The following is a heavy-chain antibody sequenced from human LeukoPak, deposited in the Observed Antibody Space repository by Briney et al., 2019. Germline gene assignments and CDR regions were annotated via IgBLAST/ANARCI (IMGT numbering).Heavy chain of an antibody. CDR1: GYTFTGYY. Sequence: ASVKVSCKASGYTFTGYYMHWVRQAPGQGLEWMGRINPNSGGTNYAQKFQGRVTMTRDTSISTAYMELSRLRSDDTAVYYCAREIDYYDSSGYYYVHAFDTWGQGTMVTVSS. V-gene: IGHV1-2*06. CDR2: INPNSGGT. CDR3: AREIDYYDSSGYYYVHAFDT. J-gene: IGHJ3*02. D-gene: IGHD3-22*01.